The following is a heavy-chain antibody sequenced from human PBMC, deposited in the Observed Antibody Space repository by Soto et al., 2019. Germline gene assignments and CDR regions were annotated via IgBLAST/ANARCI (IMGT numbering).Heavy chain of an antibody. V-gene: IGHV3-33*01. CDR2: IWYDGSNK. CDR1: GFTFSSYG. J-gene: IGHJ5*02. D-gene: IGHD3-10*01. CDR3: ARESYYYGSGSYYMKWFDP. Sequence: GGSLRLSCAASGFTFSSYGMHWVRQAPGKGLEWVAVIWYDGSNKYYADSVKGRFTISRDNSKNTLYLQMNSLRAEDTAVYYCARESYYYGSGSYYMKWFDPWGQGTLVTSPQ.